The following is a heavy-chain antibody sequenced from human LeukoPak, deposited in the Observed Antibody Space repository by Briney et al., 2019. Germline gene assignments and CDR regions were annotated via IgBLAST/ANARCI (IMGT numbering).Heavy chain of an antibody. J-gene: IGHJ6*04. CDR2: IKEDGSEK. CDR1: GFTFSSHW. D-gene: IGHD4-23*01. Sequence: RGSLRLSCAASGFTFSSHWMSWVRQAPGKGLEWVASIKEDGSEKYYVDSVKGRFSTSRDDAKNSLHLQMNSRRGEDTAVYYCARDRFGGMDVWGKGTSVTVSS. V-gene: IGHV3-7*01. CDR3: ARDRFGGMDV.